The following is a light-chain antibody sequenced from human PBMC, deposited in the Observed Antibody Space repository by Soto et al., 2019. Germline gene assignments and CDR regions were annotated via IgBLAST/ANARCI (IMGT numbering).Light chain of an antibody. J-gene: IGKJ5*01. V-gene: IGKV1-39*01. CDR2: AAS. CDR1: QSISSY. CDR3: QQSYSTPL. Sequence: DIQMTQSPSSLSASIGDRVTITCRASQSISSYLNWYQQKPGKAPKLLIYAASSLQSGVPSRFSGSGSGTDFTLTISSLQPEDFATYYCQQSYSTPLFGHVTRLE.